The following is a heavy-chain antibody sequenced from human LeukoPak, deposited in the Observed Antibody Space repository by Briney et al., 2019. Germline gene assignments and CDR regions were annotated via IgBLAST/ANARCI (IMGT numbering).Heavy chain of an antibody. J-gene: IGHJ4*02. V-gene: IGHV4-34*01. D-gene: IGHD6-19*01. CDR3: ARGSGWLYYFDY. CDR2: INHSGST. Sequence: SETLSLTCAVYGGSFSGYYWSWIRQPPGKGLEWIGEINHSGSTNYNPSRKSRVTISVDTSKNQFSLKLSSVTAADTAVYYCARGSGWLYYFDYWGQGTLVTVSS. CDR1: GGSFSGYY.